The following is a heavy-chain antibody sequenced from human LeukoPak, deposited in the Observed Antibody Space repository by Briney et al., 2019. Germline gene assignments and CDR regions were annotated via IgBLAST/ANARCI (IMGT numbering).Heavy chain of an antibody. CDR1: GYTFTGYY. J-gene: IGHJ3*02. V-gene: IGHV1-2*02. Sequence: ASVKVSCKASGYTFTGYYMHWVRQAPGQGLEWMGWINPNSGGTNYAQKFQGRVTMTRDTSISTAYMELSRLRSDDTAVYYCARDPRTVGAVDAFDIWGQGTMVTVSS. CDR3: ARDPRTVGAVDAFDI. CDR2: INPNSGGT. D-gene: IGHD1-26*01.